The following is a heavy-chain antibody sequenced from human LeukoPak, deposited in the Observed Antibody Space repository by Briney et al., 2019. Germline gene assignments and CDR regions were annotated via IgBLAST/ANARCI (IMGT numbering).Heavy chain of an antibody. V-gene: IGHV4-61*02. CDR3: AREKTPMVRGVTNWFDP. Sequence: SETLSLTCTVSVGSISSGSYYWSWIRQPAGKGLEWIGRIYSSGSTNYHPSLKSRVTISVDTSKNQFSLKLSSVTAADTDVYYCAREKTPMVRGVTNWFDPWGQGTLVTVSS. J-gene: IGHJ5*02. CDR2: IYSSGST. D-gene: IGHD3-10*01. CDR1: VGSISSGSYY.